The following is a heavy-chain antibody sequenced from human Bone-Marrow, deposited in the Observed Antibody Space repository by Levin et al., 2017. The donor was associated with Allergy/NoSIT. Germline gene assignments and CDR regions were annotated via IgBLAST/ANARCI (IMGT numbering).Heavy chain of an antibody. CDR3: AREWGDENSFDALDT. CDR1: GGSIGTYY. D-gene: IGHD2-21*01. Sequence: SQTLSLTCTVSGGSIGTYYWSWIRQTPGKGLEWIGYIHYSGNTNYNPSLQSRVSISVDTSKNQFSLNLSSVTAADTAVYFCAREWGDENSFDALDTWGQGTMVTVSS. V-gene: IGHV4-59*01. CDR2: IHYSGNT. J-gene: IGHJ3*02.